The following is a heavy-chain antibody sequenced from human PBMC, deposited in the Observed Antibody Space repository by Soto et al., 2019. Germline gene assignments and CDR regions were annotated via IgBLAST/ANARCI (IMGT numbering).Heavy chain of an antibody. Sequence: PSETLSLTCTVSGGSISSSSYYWGWIRQPPGKGLEWIGSIYYSGSTYYNPSLKSRVTISVDTSKNQFSLKLSSVTAADTAVYYCEKGQWLYYDYYYYGMDVWGQGTTVTVSS. V-gene: IGHV4-39*01. CDR2: IYYSGST. CDR3: EKGQWLYYDYYYYGMDV. J-gene: IGHJ6*02. CDR1: GGSISSSSYY. D-gene: IGHD6-19*01.